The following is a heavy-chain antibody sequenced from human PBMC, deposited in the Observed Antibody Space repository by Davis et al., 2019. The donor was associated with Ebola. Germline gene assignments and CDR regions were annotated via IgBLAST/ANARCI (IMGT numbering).Heavy chain of an antibody. CDR1: GFTFSGSA. CDR2: IRSKANSYAT. Sequence: GESLKISCAASGFTFSGSAMHWVRQASGKGLEWVGRIRSKANSYATAYAASVKGRFTISRDDSKNTAYPQMNSLRAEDTAVYYCARGGAPKDYYGTGSYSVWGQGTLATVSS. V-gene: IGHV3-73*01. CDR3: ARGGAPKDYYGTGSYSV. J-gene: IGHJ4*02. D-gene: IGHD3-10*01.